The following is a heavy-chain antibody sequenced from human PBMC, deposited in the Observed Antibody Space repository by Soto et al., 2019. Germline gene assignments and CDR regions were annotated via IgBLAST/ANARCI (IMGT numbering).Heavy chain of an antibody. Sequence: GGSLRLSCAASGFTFSSYAMSWVRQAPGKGLEWVSAISGSGGSTYYADSVKGRFTISRDNSKNTRYLQMNSLRAEDTAVYYCAKDLRGSYYYYYGMDVWGQGTTVTVSS. J-gene: IGHJ6*02. CDR3: AKDLRGSYYYYYGMDV. CDR1: GFTFSSYA. V-gene: IGHV3-23*01. CDR2: ISGSGGST. D-gene: IGHD3-16*01.